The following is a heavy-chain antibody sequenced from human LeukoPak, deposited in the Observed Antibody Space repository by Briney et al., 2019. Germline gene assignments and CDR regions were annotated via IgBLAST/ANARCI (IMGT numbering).Heavy chain of an antibody. Sequence: ASVKVSCKVSGYTLTELSMHWVRQAPGKGLEWMGGFDPEDGETIYAQKFQGRVTMTEETSTDTAYMELSSLRSEDTAVYYCATEIARITMVRGVITDYWGQGTLVTVSS. CDR3: ATEIARITMVRGVITDY. CDR1: GYTLTELS. J-gene: IGHJ4*02. D-gene: IGHD3-10*01. V-gene: IGHV1-24*01. CDR2: FDPEDGET.